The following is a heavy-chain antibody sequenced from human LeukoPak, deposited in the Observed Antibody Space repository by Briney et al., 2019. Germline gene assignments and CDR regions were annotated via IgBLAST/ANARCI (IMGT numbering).Heavy chain of an antibody. CDR3: AKSTKESSSGYYYYYYYMDV. CDR1: GFTFSSYA. Sequence: GGSLRLSCAASGFTFSSYAMHWVRQAPGKGLEWVSLISWDGGSTYYADSVKGRFTISRDNSKNSLYLQMNSLRAEDTALYYCAKSTKESSSGYYYYYYYMDVWGKGTTVTVSS. J-gene: IGHJ6*03. D-gene: IGHD6-6*01. V-gene: IGHV3-43D*03. CDR2: ISWDGGST.